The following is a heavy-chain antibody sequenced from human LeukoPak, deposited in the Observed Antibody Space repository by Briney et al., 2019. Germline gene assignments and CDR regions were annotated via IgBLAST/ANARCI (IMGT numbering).Heavy chain of an antibody. J-gene: IGHJ3*01. CDR1: GDSISRSSYY. CDR2: IYYTGSA. Sequence: PSETLSLTCNVFGDSISRSSYYWGWIRQPPGKGLEWIGSIYYTGSAYSNPSLKSRVTISVDTSKNQFSLKLSSVTAADTAVYYCARWMAYSNGYFDAFDVWGQGTMVTVSS. V-gene: IGHV4-39*01. CDR3: ARWMAYSNGYFDAFDV. D-gene: IGHD3-22*01.